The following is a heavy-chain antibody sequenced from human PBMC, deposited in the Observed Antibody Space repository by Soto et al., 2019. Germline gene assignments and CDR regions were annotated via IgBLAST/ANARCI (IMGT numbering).Heavy chain of an antibody. V-gene: IGHV4-59*01. CDR2: IYYSGST. J-gene: IGHJ4*02. D-gene: IGHD3-22*01. Sequence: SETRCLTCTVSGGSISRYFWSWSRQPPGKGLEWIGYIYYSGSTNYNPSLKSRVTISIDTSKNQFSLNLSSVTAADTAVYYCASANYYDSSGRLDYWGQGTLVTVS. CDR1: GGSISRYF. CDR3: ASANYYDSSGRLDY.